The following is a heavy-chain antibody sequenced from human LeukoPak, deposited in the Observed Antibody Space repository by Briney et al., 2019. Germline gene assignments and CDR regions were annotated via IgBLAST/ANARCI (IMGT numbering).Heavy chain of an antibody. CDR3: ARAQRIDPYVRFDY. D-gene: IGHD3-16*01. Sequence: GGSLRLSCAASGFTFSSYWMSWVRQAPGKGVEWVANIKQDGSEKYYVDSVKGRFTISRDNAKNSLYLQMNSLRAEDTAVYYCARAQRIDPYVRFDYWGQGTLVTVSS. CDR2: IKQDGSEK. CDR1: GFTFSSYW. J-gene: IGHJ4*02. V-gene: IGHV3-7*01.